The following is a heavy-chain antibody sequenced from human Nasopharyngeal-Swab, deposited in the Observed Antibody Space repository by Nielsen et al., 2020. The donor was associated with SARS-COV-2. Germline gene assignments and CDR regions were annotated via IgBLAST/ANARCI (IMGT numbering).Heavy chain of an antibody. Sequence: GESLKISCAASGFSFSSFWMHWVRQVPGEGLVWVSRIDTGGTRTDYAESVKGRFTISRDNAKNTLYLQMNNLRSEDTAVYYCARDIGGFGGYWGQGTLVTVSS. CDR1: GFSFSSFW. CDR2: IDTGGTRT. J-gene: IGHJ4*01. V-gene: IGHV3-74*01. D-gene: IGHD4-23*01. CDR3: ARDIGGFGGY.